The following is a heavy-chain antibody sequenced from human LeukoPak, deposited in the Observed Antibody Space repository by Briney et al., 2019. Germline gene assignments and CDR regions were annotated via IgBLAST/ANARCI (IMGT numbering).Heavy chain of an antibody. J-gene: IGHJ4*02. CDR2: IYHSGST. Sequence: SETLPLTCTVSGYSISSGYYWGWIRQPPGKGLEWIGSIYHSGSTYYNPSLKSRVTISVDTSKNQFSLKLSSVTAADTAVYYCARAFHYGSGSYYFDYWGQGTLVTVSS. CDR1: GYSISSGYY. CDR3: ARAFHYGSGSYYFDY. D-gene: IGHD3-10*01. V-gene: IGHV4-38-2*02.